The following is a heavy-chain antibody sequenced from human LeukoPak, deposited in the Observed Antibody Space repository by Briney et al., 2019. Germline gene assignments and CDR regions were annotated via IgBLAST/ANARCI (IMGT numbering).Heavy chain of an antibody. D-gene: IGHD3-22*01. Sequence: GGSLRLSCAASGFTFSAYWMSWVRQVPGKGLEWVAQIKEDGSEKYYVDSVKGRFTISRDNAKNSLFLQMDSLGAEDTALYYCARDKCISDISGSKFDCWGLGTLVTVSS. V-gene: IGHV3-7*03. J-gene: IGHJ4*02. CDR2: IKEDGSEK. CDR3: ARDKCISDISGSKFDC. CDR1: GFTFSAYW.